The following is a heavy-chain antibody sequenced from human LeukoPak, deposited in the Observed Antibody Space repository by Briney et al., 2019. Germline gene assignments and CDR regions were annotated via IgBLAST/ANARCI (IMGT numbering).Heavy chain of an antibody. CDR3: ASGVYSGYDSPGGNYYYYMDV. CDR1: GGSFSGYY. CDR2: INHSGST. V-gene: IGHV4-34*01. J-gene: IGHJ6*03. D-gene: IGHD5-12*01. Sequence: PSETLSLTCAVYGGSFSGYYWSWIRQPPGKGLEWIGEINHSGSTNYNPSLKSRVTISVDTSKNQFSLQLNSVTPEDTAVYYCASGVYSGYDSPGGNYYYYMDVWGKGTTVTVSS.